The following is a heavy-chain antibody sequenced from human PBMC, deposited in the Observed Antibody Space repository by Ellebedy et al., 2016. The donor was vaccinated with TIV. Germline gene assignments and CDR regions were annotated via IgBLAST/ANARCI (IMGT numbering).Heavy chain of an antibody. Sequence: SETLSLXXTVSGGSISSGDYYWSWIRQPPGKGLEWIGYIYYSGSTYYNPSLKSRVTISVDTSKNQFSLKLSSVTAADTAVYYCAREASRTDIVATEAWYFDLWGRGTLVTVSS. D-gene: IGHD5-12*01. CDR2: IYYSGST. V-gene: IGHV4-30-4*08. J-gene: IGHJ2*01. CDR3: AREASRTDIVATEAWYFDL. CDR1: GGSISSGDYY.